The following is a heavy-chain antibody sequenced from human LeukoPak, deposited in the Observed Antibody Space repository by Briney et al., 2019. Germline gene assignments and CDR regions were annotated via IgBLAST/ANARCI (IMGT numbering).Heavy chain of an antibody. V-gene: IGHV3-30*18. CDR3: AKSGSGYPYYYYYYMDV. J-gene: IGHJ6*03. CDR2: ISYDGSNK. CDR1: VHTFSNYG. Sequence: LRLSCAASVHTFSNYGKHWVRQAPGKGLECVAVISYDGSNKYYADSVKGRFTISRDNSKNTLYLQMNSLRAEDTAVYYCAKSGSGYPYYYYYYMDVWGKGTTVTVSS. D-gene: IGHD3-3*01.